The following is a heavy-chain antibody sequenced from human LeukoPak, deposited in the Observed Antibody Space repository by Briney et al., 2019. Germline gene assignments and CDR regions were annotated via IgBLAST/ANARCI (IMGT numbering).Heavy chain of an antibody. CDR1: GGSISSYY. V-gene: IGHV4-59*01. J-gene: IGHJ3*02. CDR3: ARVRYDILTGYYGDAFDI. D-gene: IGHD3-9*01. CDR2: IYYSGST. Sequence: SETLSLTCTVSGGSISSYYWSWIRQPPGKGLEWIGYIYYSGSTNYNPSLKSRVTISVDTSKNQFSTKLSSVTAADTAVYYCARVRYDILTGYYGDAFDIWGQGTMVTVSS.